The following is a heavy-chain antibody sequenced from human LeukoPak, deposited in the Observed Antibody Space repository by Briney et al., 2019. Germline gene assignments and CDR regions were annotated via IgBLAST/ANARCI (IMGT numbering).Heavy chain of an antibody. Sequence: GGSLRLSCAASGFTVSSNYMSWVRQAPGKGLEWVSVIYSGGSTYYADSVKGRFTISRDNSKNTLYLQMNSLRAEDTAVYYCARERLGVDYYDSSGYLRGYFDYWGQGTLVTVSS. V-gene: IGHV3-53*01. D-gene: IGHD3-22*01. CDR3: ARERLGVDYYDSSGYLRGYFDY. CDR2: IYSGGST. CDR1: GFTVSSNY. J-gene: IGHJ4*02.